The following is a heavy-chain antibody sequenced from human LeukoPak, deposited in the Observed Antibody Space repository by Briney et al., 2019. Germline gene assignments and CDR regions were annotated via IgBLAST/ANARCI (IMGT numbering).Heavy chain of an antibody. Sequence: PSETLSLTCTVSGGSINSYYWSWIRQPPGKGLEWIGYIYYSGSTNYNPSLKSRVTISVDTSKNQFSLKLSSVTAADTAVYYCARGPGPRTPDYWGQGTLVTVSS. CDR1: GGSINSYY. CDR3: ARGPGPRTPDY. V-gene: IGHV4-59*01. CDR2: IYYSGST. J-gene: IGHJ4*02. D-gene: IGHD1-14*01.